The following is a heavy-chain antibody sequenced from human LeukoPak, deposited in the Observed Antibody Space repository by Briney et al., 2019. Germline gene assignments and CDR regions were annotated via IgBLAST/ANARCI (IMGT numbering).Heavy chain of an antibody. CDR3: ARVPILTGYYKDAFDI. CDR1: GGSFSGYC. J-gene: IGHJ3*02. V-gene: IGHV4-34*01. D-gene: IGHD3-9*01. Sequence: SETLSLTCAVYGGSFSGYCWSWIRQPPGKGLEWIGEINHSGSTNYNPSLKSRVTISVDTSKNQFSLKLSSVTAADTAVYYCARVPILTGYYKDAFDIWGQGRMVTVSS. CDR2: INHSGST.